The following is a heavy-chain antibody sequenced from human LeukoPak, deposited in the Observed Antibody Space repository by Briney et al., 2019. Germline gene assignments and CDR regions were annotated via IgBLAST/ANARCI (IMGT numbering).Heavy chain of an antibody. CDR1: GFTFSNAW. Sequence: SGGSLRLSCAASGFTFSNAWMSWVRQSPGKGLEWVGRIESKTDGGATDYAAPVKGRFTISRDDSKNTLYLQMKSLKTEDTAVYYCTTVVGATTLRVGYWGQGTLVTVSS. J-gene: IGHJ4*02. V-gene: IGHV3-15*04. CDR2: IESKTDGGAT. CDR3: TTVVGATTLRVGY. D-gene: IGHD1-26*01.